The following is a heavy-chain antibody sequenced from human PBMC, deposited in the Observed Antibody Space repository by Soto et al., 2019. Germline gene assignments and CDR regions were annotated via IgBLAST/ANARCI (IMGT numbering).Heavy chain of an antibody. J-gene: IGHJ4*02. CDR3: ARHGREVSTLKYTIFGVVIAYFDY. CDR2: INHSGST. V-gene: IGHV4-34*01. Sequence: PSETLSLTCAVYGGSFSGYYWSWIRQPPGKGLEWIGEINHSGSTNYNPSLKSRVTISVDTSKNQFSLKLSSVTAADTAVYYCARHGREVSTLKYTIFGVVIAYFDYWGQGTLVTVSS. D-gene: IGHD3-3*01. CDR1: GGSFSGYY.